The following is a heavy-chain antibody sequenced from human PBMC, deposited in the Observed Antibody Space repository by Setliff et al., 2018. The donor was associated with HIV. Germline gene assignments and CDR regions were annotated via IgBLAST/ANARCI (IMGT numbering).Heavy chain of an antibody. CDR3: ARRGGAIGYDRTRRPSFNAFDI. CDR2: INHSGST. CDR1: GGSFSGYY. J-gene: IGHJ3*02. Sequence: PSETLSLTCAVYGGSFSGYYWSWIRQPPGKGLEWIGEINHSGSTNYNPSLKSRVIISVDTSKNQFSLKLSSVTAADTAVYYCARRGGAIGYDRTRRPSFNAFDIWGQGTMVTVSS. V-gene: IGHV4-34*01. D-gene: IGHD3-22*01.